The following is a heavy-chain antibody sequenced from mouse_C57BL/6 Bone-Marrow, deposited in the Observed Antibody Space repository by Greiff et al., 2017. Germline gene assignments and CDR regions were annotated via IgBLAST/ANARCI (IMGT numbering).Heavy chain of an antibody. CDR1: GFTFSSYA. CDR3: ARDYGSSYNY. D-gene: IGHD1-1*01. Sequence: EVKLVESGGGLVKPGGSLKLSCAASGFTFSSYAMSWVRQTPEKRLEWVATISDGGSYTYYPDNVKGRFTISRDNAKNNLYLQMSHLKSEDTAMYYCARDYGSSYNYWGQGTTLTVSS. V-gene: IGHV5-4*01. CDR2: ISDGGSYT. J-gene: IGHJ2*01.